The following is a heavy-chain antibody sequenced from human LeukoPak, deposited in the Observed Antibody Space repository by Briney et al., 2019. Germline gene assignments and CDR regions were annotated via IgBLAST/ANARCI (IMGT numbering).Heavy chain of an antibody. CDR1: GFTFSSYA. CDR2: IYYSGST. CDR3: ARLGSSSWYGAYYYYGMDV. Sequence: AGGSLRLSCAASGFTFSSYAMSWVRQAPGKGLEWIGSIYYSGSTYYNPSLKSRVTISVDTSKNQFSLKLSSVTAADTAVYYCARLGSSSWYGAYYYYGMDVWGQGTTVTVSS. J-gene: IGHJ6*02. V-gene: IGHV4-39*01. D-gene: IGHD6-13*01.